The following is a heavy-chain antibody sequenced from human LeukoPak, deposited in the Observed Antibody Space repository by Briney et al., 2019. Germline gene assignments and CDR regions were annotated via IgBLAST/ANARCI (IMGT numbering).Heavy chain of an antibody. Sequence: GASVKVSCKASGGTFSSYAISWVRQAPGQGLEWVGRIIPILGIANYAQKFQGRVTITADKSTSTAYMELSSLRSEDTAVYYCARGNWNDVEFWFDPWGQGTLVTVSS. CDR2: IIPILGIA. J-gene: IGHJ5*02. D-gene: IGHD1-1*01. CDR1: GGTFSSYA. CDR3: ARGNWNDVEFWFDP. V-gene: IGHV1-69*04.